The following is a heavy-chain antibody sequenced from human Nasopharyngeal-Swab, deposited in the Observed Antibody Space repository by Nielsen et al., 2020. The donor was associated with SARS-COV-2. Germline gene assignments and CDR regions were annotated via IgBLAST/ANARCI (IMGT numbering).Heavy chain of an antibody. CDR3: ARDEVGGGMDA. CDR1: GFTFNNYW. Sequence: ESLKISCAASGFTFNNYWMHWVRQAPGKGLVWVSRIMTDGSGTTYADSVKGRFTISRDNAKNTLFLQMNSLRAEDTAVYYCARDEVGGGMDAWGQGATVTVSS. D-gene: IGHD2-2*01. V-gene: IGHV3-74*01. J-gene: IGHJ6*02. CDR2: IMTDGSGT.